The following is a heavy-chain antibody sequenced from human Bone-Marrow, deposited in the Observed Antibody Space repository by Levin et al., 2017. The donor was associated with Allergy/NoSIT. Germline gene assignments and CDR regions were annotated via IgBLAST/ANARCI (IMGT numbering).Heavy chain of an antibody. D-gene: IGHD2-2*01. J-gene: IGHJ4*02. CDR1: GFTFSNAW. Sequence: PGESLKISCAASGFTFSNAWMSWVRQAPGKGLEWVGRIKSKTDGGTTDYAAPVKGRFTISRDDSKNTLYLQMNSLKTEDTAVYYCTTVGKLGYCSSTSCAPLDYWGQGTLVTVSS. CDR3: TTVGKLGYCSSTSCAPLDY. CDR2: IKSKTDGGTT. V-gene: IGHV3-15*01.